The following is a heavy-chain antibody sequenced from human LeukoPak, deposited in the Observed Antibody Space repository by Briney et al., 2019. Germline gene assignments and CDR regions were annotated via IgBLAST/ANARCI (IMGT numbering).Heavy chain of an antibody. J-gene: IGHJ4*02. CDR1: GFSFGDDA. CDR2: IRKKGYGETT. CDR3: SRGLHDYGDSNYYFDQ. V-gene: IGHV3-49*03. Sequence: GGSLRLSCTASGFSFGDDAWSWFRQAPGRGLELVSFIRKKGYGETTDYAASVRGRFTISRDDAKSTAYLQMNSLEIEDTALYYCSRGLHDYGDSNYYFDQWGRGTRVTVSS. D-gene: IGHD4-17*01.